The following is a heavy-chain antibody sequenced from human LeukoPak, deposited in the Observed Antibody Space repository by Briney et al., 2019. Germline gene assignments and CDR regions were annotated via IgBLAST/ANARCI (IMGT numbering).Heavy chain of an antibody. V-gene: IGHV3-7*04. CDR1: GFTFDDYW. J-gene: IGHJ6*04. CDR3: ARGLVGGV. D-gene: IGHD3-9*01. Sequence: GGSLRLSCSASGFTFDDYWMSWVRQAPGQGLEWVANINQDGSEKYYLDSAKGRFTISRDNARNSLYLQVNSLRAEDTAVYYCARGLVGGVWGKGTTVTISS. CDR2: INQDGSEK.